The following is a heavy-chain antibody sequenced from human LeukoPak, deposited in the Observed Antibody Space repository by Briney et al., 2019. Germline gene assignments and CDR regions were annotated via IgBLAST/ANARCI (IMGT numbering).Heavy chain of an antibody. V-gene: IGHV3-30*18. CDR2: IPYDGSNN. J-gene: IGHJ4*02. CDR3: AKEKLTRCAYGNFAS. Sequence: GGSLRLSCAASGFTFSAYGMHWVRQAPGKGLEWVAVIPYDGSNNYYAESVKGRFTISRDHTKNTLYLQMNRLRAENTAVYNCAKEKLTRCAYGNFASWGQGALVTVCS. CDR1: GFTFSAYG. D-gene: IGHD3-10*01.